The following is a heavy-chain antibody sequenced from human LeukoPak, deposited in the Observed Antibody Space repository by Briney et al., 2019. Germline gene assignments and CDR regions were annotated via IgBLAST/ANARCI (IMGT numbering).Heavy chain of an antibody. Sequence: SETLSLTCAVYGGSFSGYYWSWISQPPGKGLEWHGEINDIGNTNYDPSLRSRVTISVDTSKNQFSLSLTSATAADTAVYFCARLGSVGCYNYQYMDIWGNGTTVTVSS. V-gene: IGHV4-34*01. CDR3: ARLGSVGCYNYQYMDI. J-gene: IGHJ6*03. CDR2: INDIGNT. D-gene: IGHD3-10*01. CDR1: GGSFSGYY.